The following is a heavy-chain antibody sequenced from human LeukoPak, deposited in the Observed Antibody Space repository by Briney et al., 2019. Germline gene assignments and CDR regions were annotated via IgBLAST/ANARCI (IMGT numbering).Heavy chain of an antibody. J-gene: IGHJ4*02. D-gene: IGHD3-10*01. CDR3: ASTYGSGSYGVDY. CDR1: GGSISSYY. Sequence: SETLSPTCTVSGGSISSYYWSWIRQPPGKGLEWIGYIYYSGSTNYNPSLKSRVTISVDTSKNQFSLKLSSVTAADTAVYYCASTYGSGSYGVDYWGQGTLVTVSS. CDR2: IYYSGST. V-gene: IGHV4-59*01.